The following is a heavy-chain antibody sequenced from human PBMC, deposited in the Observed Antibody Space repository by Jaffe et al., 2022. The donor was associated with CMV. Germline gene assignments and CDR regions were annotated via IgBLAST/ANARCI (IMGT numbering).Heavy chain of an antibody. V-gene: IGHV3-21*01. CDR1: GFTFSSYS. CDR2: ISSSSSYI. CDR3: ARDVDCSSTSCYSYYYYYMDV. D-gene: IGHD2-2*02. Sequence: EVQLVESGGGLVKPGGSLRLSCAASGFTFSSYSMNWVRQAPGKGLEWVSSISSSSSYIYYADSVKGRFTISRDNAKNSLYLQMNSLRAEDTAVYYCARDVDCSSTSCYSYYYYYMDVWGKGTTVTVSS. J-gene: IGHJ6*03.